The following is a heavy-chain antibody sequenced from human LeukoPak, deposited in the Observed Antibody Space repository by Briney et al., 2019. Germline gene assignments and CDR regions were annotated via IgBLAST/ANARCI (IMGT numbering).Heavy chain of an antibody. D-gene: IGHD6-6*01. V-gene: IGHV1-2*02. CDR1: GYTFTGYY. CDR3: ARGAYSSSARFDP. CDR2: INPNSGGT. J-gene: IGHJ5*02. Sequence: ASVKVSCKASGYTFTGYYMHWVRQAPGQGLEWMGWINPNSGGTNYAQKFQGRVTMTRDTSLSTAYMELSRLRSDDTAVYYCARGAYSSSARFDPWGQGTLVTVSS.